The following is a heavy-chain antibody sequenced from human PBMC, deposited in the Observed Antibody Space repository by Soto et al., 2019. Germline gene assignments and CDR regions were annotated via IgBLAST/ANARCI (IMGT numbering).Heavy chain of an antibody. J-gene: IGHJ4*02. CDR2: ISPYNRNT. CDR3: ARDHRSLDY. Sequence: PGASVKVSCKASGYTFIDYGITWVRQAPGQGLEWMAWISPYNRNTNYAQRLQGRVTLNTDTSTSTAYMELRSLRSDDTAVYYCARDHRSLDYWGQGTLVTVSS. CDR1: GYTFIDYG. V-gene: IGHV1-18*01.